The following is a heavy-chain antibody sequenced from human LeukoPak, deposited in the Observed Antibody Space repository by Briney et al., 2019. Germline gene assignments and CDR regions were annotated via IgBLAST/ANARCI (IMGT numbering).Heavy chain of an antibody. CDR3: IVFGDSNH. D-gene: IGHD4-17*01. CDR2: ISSSSTYI. J-gene: IGHJ5*02. V-gene: IGHV3-21*04. CDR1: GFTFSSYT. Sequence: GGSLRLSCAASGFTFSSYTMNWVRQAPGKGLEWVSSISSSSTYIFYADSVKGRFTISRDTSKNTLYLQINSLRVEDTAVYYCIVFGDSNHWGQGTLVTVSS.